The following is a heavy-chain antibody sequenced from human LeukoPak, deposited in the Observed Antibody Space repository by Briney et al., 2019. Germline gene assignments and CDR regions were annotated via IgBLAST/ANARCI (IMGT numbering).Heavy chain of an antibody. CDR2: IKEDGSDK. CDR1: VSSGLTRW. Sequence: PGGSLRLSCVASVSSGLTRWMNWVRQAPGKGLEWVAIIKEDGSDKYYVDSVKGRFTISRDNAKNSVYLQMNSLRVEDTAVYYCASAAGWEFGYWGQGTLVTVSP. V-gene: IGHV3-7*01. J-gene: IGHJ4*02. D-gene: IGHD1-26*01. CDR3: ASAAGWEFGY.